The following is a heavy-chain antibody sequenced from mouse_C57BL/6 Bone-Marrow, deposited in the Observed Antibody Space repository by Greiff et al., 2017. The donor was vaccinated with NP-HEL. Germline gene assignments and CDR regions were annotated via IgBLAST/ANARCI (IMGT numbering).Heavy chain of an antibody. CDR1: GYTFTSYW. V-gene: IGHV1-69*01. CDR3: AREGSSYWYFDV. J-gene: IGHJ1*03. CDR2: IDPSDSYT. D-gene: IGHD1-1*01. Sequence: VQLQQPGAELVMPGASVKLSCKASGYTFTSYWMHWVKQRPGQGLEWIGVIDPSDSYTNYNQKFSGKSTLTVDKSSSTAYMQLSSLTSEDSAVYYCAREGSSYWYFDVWGTGTTVTVSA.